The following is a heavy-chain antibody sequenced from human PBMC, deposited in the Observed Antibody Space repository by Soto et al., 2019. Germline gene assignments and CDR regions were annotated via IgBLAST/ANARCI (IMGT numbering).Heavy chain of an antibody. CDR2: IKQDGSEK. J-gene: IGHJ6*03. CDR1: GFTFSSYW. V-gene: IGHV3-7*01. CDR3: ARGLRVGYDFWSDYYIDYYYYKAV. D-gene: IGHD3-3*01. Sequence: PGESLKISCAASGFTFSSYWMSWVRQAPGKGLEWVANIKQDGSEKYYVDSVKGRFTISRDNAKNSLYLQMNSLRAEDTAVYYCARGLRVGYDFWSDYYIDYYYYKAVWGKGTTVTVSS.